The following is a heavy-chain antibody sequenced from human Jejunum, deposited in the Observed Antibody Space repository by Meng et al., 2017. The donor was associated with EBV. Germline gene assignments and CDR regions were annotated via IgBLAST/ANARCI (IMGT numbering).Heavy chain of an antibody. D-gene: IGHD1-26*01. CDR1: GFSFSNYG. J-gene: IGHJ4*02. CDR3: AKDVVGATDF. Sequence: VQVLGSGGGVEQPGGSLRLSCAASGFSFSNYGMSWVRQAPGKGLEWLSTFSGSGGPTYYADSVRGRFTISRDNSKTTLYLQMNTLRAEDTAVYYCAKDVVGATDFWGQGTLVTVSS. CDR2: FSGSGGPT. V-gene: IGHV3-23*01.